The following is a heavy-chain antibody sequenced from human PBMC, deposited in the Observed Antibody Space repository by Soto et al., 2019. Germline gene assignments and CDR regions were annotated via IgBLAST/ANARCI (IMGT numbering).Heavy chain of an antibody. CDR3: ARLESYKYYYYGMDV. D-gene: IGHD3-10*01. J-gene: IGHJ6*02. CDR1: GGSISSSSYY. V-gene: IGHV4-39*01. Sequence: SETLSLTCTVSGGSISSSSYYWGWIRQPPGKGLEWIGSIYYSGSTYYNPSLKSRVTISVDTSKNQFSLKLSSVTAADTAVYYCARLESYKYYYYGMDVWGQGTTVTVSS. CDR2: IYYSGST.